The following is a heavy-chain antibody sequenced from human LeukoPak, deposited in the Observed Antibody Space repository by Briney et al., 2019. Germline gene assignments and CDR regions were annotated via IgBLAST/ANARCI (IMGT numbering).Heavy chain of an antibody. CDR1: GGSISSSNW. Sequence: SGTLSLTCAVSGGSISSSNWWSWVRQPPGKELEWIGEIYHSGSTNYNPSLKSRVTISVDKSKNQFSLKLSSVTAADTAVYYCARAPDSGSFFLFDYWGQGTLVTVSS. J-gene: IGHJ4*02. V-gene: IGHV4-4*02. CDR2: IYHSGST. CDR3: ARAPDSGSFFLFDY. D-gene: IGHD1-26*01.